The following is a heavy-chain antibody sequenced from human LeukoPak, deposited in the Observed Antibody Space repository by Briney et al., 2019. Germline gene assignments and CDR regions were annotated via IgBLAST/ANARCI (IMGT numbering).Heavy chain of an antibody. CDR3: ASLNTYYYASSGYYWNY. V-gene: IGHV1-69*01. Sequence: SVKVSCKASGGTFSSYAISWVRQAPGPALEWMGGIIPIFGTANYAQKFQGRVTITADESTSTAYMELGSLRSEDTAVYYCASLNTYYYASSGYYWNYWGQGTLVTVSS. CDR1: GGTFSSYA. CDR2: IIPIFGTA. D-gene: IGHD3-22*01. J-gene: IGHJ4*02.